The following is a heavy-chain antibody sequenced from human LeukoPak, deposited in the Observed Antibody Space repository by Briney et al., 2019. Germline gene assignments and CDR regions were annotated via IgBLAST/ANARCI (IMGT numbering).Heavy chain of an antibody. Sequence: ESGPTLVNPAQTLTLTCTFSGFSLSTSGVGVGWIRQPPGKALEWLALIYWDDDKRYSPSLKSRLTITKDTSKNQVVLTMTNMDPVDTATYYCVHRRYFDQIPWFDPWGQGTLVTVSS. CDR2: IYWDDDK. D-gene: IGHD3-9*01. CDR1: GFSLSTSGVG. J-gene: IGHJ5*02. V-gene: IGHV2-5*02. CDR3: VHRRYFDQIPWFDP.